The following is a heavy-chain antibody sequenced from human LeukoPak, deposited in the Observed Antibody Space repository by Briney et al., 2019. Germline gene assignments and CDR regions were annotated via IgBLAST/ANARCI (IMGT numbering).Heavy chain of an antibody. CDR3: ARRRLWFGELPIDY. V-gene: IGHV4-34*01. J-gene: IGHJ4*02. Sequence: SETLSLTCAVYGGSFSGYYWSWIRQPPGKGLEWIGDINHSGSTNYNPSLKSRITVSVDTSKNQFSLELSSVTAADTAVYYCARRRLWFGELPIDYWGQGTLVTVSS. D-gene: IGHD3-10*01. CDR1: GGSFSGYY. CDR2: INHSGST.